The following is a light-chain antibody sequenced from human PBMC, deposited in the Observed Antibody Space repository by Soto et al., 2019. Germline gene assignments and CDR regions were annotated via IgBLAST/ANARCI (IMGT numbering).Light chain of an antibody. J-gene: IGLJ1*01. CDR2: DVS. Sequence: QSLLTQPPSASLSPGQSVTISCTGTSSDVGKYDYVSWYQQHPGKAPKLMIYDVSKRPSGVPDRFSGSKSGNTASLTISGLQAEDEADYYCCSYAGSYTYVFGTGTKVT. V-gene: IGLV2-11*01. CDR3: CSYAGSYTYV. CDR1: SSDVGKYDY.